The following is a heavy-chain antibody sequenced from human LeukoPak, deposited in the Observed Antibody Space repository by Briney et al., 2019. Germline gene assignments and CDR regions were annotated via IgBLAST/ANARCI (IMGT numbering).Heavy chain of an antibody. Sequence: SGPALVKPTQTLTMTCTFSGFSLSTTGMCVTWIRQPPGEALEWLARIDWDDDKYYSTSLKTRLTISKDTSRNQVVLTMTHMDPADTATYYCARIRGTYCRSTSCSFEDYWGQGALVIVSS. CDR2: IDWDDDK. D-gene: IGHD2-2*01. J-gene: IGHJ4*02. CDR1: GFSLSTTGMC. CDR3: ARIRGTYCRSTSCSFEDY. V-gene: IGHV2-70*11.